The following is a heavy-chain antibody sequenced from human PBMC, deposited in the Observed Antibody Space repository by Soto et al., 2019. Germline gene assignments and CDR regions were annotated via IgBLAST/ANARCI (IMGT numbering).Heavy chain of an antibody. D-gene: IGHD2-2*02. Sequence: QVQLVQSGAEVKEPGSSVKVSCKASGGTFSSYAISWVRQAPGQGLEWMGGIIPIFGTANYAQKFQGRVTITADESTSTAYMELSSLRSEDTAVYYCARSPHCSSTSCYTREKYNWFDPWGQGTLVTVSS. CDR3: ARSPHCSSTSCYTREKYNWFDP. V-gene: IGHV1-69*01. CDR2: IIPIFGTA. J-gene: IGHJ5*02. CDR1: GGTFSSYA.